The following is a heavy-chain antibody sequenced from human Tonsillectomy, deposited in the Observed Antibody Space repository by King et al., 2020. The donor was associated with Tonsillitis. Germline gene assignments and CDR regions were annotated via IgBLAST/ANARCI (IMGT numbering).Heavy chain of an antibody. Sequence: VQLVQSGAEVKKPGASVKVSCKASGYTFTGYFMYWVRQAPGQGLEWMGWINPNSGGTNYAQKFQGRVTMARDTSISTGYMELSRLRSDDTAVYYCARVYYDDSSARQTPIRYGMDVWGQGTPVTVSS. V-gene: IGHV1-2*02. CDR1: GYTFTGYF. CDR3: ARVYYDDSSARQTPIRYGMDV. D-gene: IGHD3-22*01. CDR2: INPNSGGT. J-gene: IGHJ6*02.